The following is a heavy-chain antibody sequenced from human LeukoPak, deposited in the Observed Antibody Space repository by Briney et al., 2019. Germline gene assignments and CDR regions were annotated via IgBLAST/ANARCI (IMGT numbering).Heavy chain of an antibody. Sequence: GGSLRLSCAASGFTFSSYWMHWVRQAPGNGLVWVSHISGDGSRTSYADSVKGRFTISRDNAKNTLYLQMNSLRDEDTAVYYCARDQGYCIDCWGQGTLVTVSS. V-gene: IGHV3-74*01. CDR2: ISGDGSRT. CDR1: GFTFSSYW. CDR3: ARDQGYCIDC. D-gene: IGHD2-15*01. J-gene: IGHJ4*02.